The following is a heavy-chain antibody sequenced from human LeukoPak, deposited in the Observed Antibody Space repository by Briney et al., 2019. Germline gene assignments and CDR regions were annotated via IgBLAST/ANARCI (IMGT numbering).Heavy chain of an antibody. J-gene: IGHJ5*02. D-gene: IGHD6-13*01. V-gene: IGHV5-51*01. CDR2: IYPGDSDT. Sequence: GESLKICCKGSGYRFASYWIGLVRQMPGKGLEWMGMIYPGDSDTRYSPSFEGQVTISADKSISTAYLQWSSLKASDTAMYYCARGYTSSCPDLWGQGTLVTVSS. CDR3: ARGYTSSCPDL. CDR1: GYRFASYW.